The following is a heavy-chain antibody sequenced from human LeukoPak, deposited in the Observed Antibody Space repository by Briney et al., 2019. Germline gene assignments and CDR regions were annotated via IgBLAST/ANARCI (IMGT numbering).Heavy chain of an antibody. D-gene: IGHD6-19*01. V-gene: IGHV3-15*01. CDR3: TAGGDIAGGWYGNF. CDR2: IKSKTDGGTT. J-gene: IGHJ4*02. CDR1: GFTFNNAW. Sequence: GGSLRLSCDASGFTFNNAWMTWVRQAPGKGLEWVGRIKSKTDGGTTDYAAPVKGRFTISRDDSKNMVYLQMNSLRSEDTAVYYCTAGGDIAGGWYGNFWGQGTLVTVSS.